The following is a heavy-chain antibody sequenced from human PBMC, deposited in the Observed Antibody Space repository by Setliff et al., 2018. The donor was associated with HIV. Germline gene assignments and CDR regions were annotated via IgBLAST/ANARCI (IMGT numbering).Heavy chain of an antibody. J-gene: IGHJ4*02. D-gene: IGHD2-15*01. Sequence: LFLTCAVYGGSFSGYYWTWIRQPPGRGLEWSGEIIHSGGTNYNRSLKSRVTISVDTSKNQFSLNLSSVTAADTAVYYCARGGLGVVGAIDYWSQGTLVTVSS. CDR3: ARGGLGVVGAIDY. CDR2: IIHSGGT. CDR1: GGSFSGYY. V-gene: IGHV4-34*01.